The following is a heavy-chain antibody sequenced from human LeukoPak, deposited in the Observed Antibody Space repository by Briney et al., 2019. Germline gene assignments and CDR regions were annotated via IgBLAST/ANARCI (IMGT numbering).Heavy chain of an antibody. CDR1: GGSFSGYY. CDR3: ASSSSPSDAAFDI. D-gene: IGHD6-13*01. V-gene: IGHV4-34*01. Sequence: SETLSLTCAVYGGSFSGYYWSWIRQPPGKGLEWIGEINHSGSTNYNPSLKSRVTISVDTPKNQFSLKLSSVTAADTAVYYCASSSSPSDAAFDIWGQGTMVTVSS. J-gene: IGHJ3*02. CDR2: INHSGST.